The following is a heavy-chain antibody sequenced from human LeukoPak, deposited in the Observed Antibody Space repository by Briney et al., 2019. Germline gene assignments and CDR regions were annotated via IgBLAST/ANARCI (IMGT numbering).Heavy chain of an antibody. Sequence: SETLSLTCTVSGGSISSYYWDWIRQPPGKGLEWIGYIYYSGSTNYNPSLKSRVTISVDTSKNQFSLKLSSVTAADTAVYYCARGGWYPESFQHWGQGALVTVSS. J-gene: IGHJ1*01. CDR2: IYYSGST. CDR3: ARGGWYPESFQH. D-gene: IGHD6-19*01. V-gene: IGHV4-59*01. CDR1: GGSISSYY.